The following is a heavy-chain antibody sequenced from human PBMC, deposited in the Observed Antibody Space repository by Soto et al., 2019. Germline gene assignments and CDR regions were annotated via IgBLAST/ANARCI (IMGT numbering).Heavy chain of an antibody. D-gene: IGHD5-12*01. CDR1: GFTFDDYA. V-gene: IGHV3-9*01. CDR3: AKDFALAGNGYKTHYYYYGIDV. CDR2: ISWNSGSI. J-gene: IGHJ6*02. Sequence: GGSLRLSCAASGFTFDDYAMHWVRQAPGKGLEWVSGISWNSGSIGYADSVKGRFTISRDNAKNSLYLQMKSLRAEDTAVYYCAKDFALAGNGYKTHYYYYGIDVWGQGTTVTVSS.